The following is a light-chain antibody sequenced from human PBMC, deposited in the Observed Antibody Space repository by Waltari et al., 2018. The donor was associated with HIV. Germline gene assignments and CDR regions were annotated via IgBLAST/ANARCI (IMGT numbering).Light chain of an antibody. CDR2: DSS. CDR3: HQRSKWPLT. Sequence: EVVLTQSPGTLSLSPGERATLSCRASQSVCTYVAWYQQKPGQAPRLLIDDSSKMATGVPARFSGSGSGTDFTLTISSLEPEDFAVYYCHQRSKWPLTFGGGTKVEIK. V-gene: IGKV3-11*01. CDR1: QSVCTY. J-gene: IGKJ4*01.